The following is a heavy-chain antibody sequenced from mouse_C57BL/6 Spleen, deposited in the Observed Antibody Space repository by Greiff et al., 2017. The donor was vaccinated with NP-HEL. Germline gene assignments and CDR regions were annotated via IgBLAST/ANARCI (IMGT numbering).Heavy chain of an antibody. V-gene: IGHV5-17*01. CDR1: GFTFSDYG. J-gene: IGHJ4*01. CDR2: ISSGSSTI. CDR3: ARGVVLYYYAMDY. Sequence: EVMLVESGGGLVKPGGSLKLSCAASGFTFSDYGMHWVRQAPEKGLEWVAYISSGSSTIYYADTVKGRFTISRDNAKNTLFLQMTSLRSEDTAMYYCARGVVLYYYAMDYWGQGTSVTVSS. D-gene: IGHD1-1*02.